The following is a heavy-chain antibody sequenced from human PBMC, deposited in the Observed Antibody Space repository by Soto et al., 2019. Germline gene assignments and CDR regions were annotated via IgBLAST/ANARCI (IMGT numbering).Heavy chain of an antibody. J-gene: IGHJ3*02. Sequence: EVQLLESGGGLVQPGGSLRLSCAASGFTFSSYAMSWVRQAPGKGLEWVSAISGSGGSTYYADSVKGRFTISRDNPKNTLYLQMNSLRAEDTAVYYCAKDLTGGERDTAMVLLPYDAFDIWGQGTMVTVSS. CDR2: ISGSGGST. CDR3: AKDLTGGERDTAMVLLPYDAFDI. V-gene: IGHV3-23*01. D-gene: IGHD5-18*01. CDR1: GFTFSSYA.